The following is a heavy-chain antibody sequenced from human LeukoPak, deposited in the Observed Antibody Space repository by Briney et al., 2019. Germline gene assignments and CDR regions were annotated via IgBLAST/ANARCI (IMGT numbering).Heavy chain of an antibody. D-gene: IGHD4-17*01. CDR1: GYTFTPYA. J-gene: IGHJ5*02. V-gene: IGHV1-2*02. Sequence: ASVKVSCKASGYTFTPYAMHWVRQAPGQGLEWMGWITPSGGTNYPQKFQGRVAITRDTSITTAYMDLSRLTSDDTAVYYCARGGTTVTPGLLWFDPWGQGTLVTVSS. CDR3: ARGGTTVTPGLLWFDP. CDR2: ITPSGGT.